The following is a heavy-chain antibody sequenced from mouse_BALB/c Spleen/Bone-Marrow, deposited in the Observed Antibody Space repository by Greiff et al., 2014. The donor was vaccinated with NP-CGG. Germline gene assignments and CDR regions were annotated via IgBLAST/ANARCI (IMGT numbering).Heavy chain of an antibody. CDR1: GFSIKDTY. V-gene: IGHV14-3*02. D-gene: IGHD1-1*01. J-gene: IGHJ4*01. CDR3: ARYRYYGSSYAMDY. Sequence: EVQLQQSGAELVKPGASVKLSCTASGFSIKDTYMHWVKQRPEQGLEWIGRIDPANGNTKYDPKFQGKATITADTSSNTAYLHLSSLTSEDTAVYYCARYRYYGSSYAMDYWGQGTSVTVSS. CDR2: IDPANGNT.